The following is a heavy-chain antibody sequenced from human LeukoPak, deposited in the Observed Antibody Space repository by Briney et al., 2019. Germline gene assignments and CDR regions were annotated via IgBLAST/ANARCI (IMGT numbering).Heavy chain of an antibody. J-gene: IGHJ3*02. CDR2: IRSKANSYAT. CDR1: GFTFSGSA. V-gene: IGHV3-73*01. CDR3: TGRPGTTGTAFDI. Sequence: GGSLRLSCAASGFTFSGSAMHWVRQASGKGLEWVGRIRSKANSYATAYAASGKGRFTVSRDDSKNTAYLQMNSLKTEDTAVYYCTGRPGTTGTAFDIWGQGTMVTVSS. D-gene: IGHD1-1*01.